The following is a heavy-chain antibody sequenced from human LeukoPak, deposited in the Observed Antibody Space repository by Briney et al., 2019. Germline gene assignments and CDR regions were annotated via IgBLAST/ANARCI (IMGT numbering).Heavy chain of an antibody. CDR2: INHSGST. V-gene: IGHV4-34*01. D-gene: IGHD3-3*01. J-gene: IGHJ4*02. CDR1: GGSFSGYY. CDR3: ARDTDDFINFDY. Sequence: PSETLSLTCAVYGGSFSGYYWSWIRQPPGKGLEWIGEINHSGSTNYNPSLKSRVTISVDTSKNQFSLKLSSVTAADTAVYYCARDTDDFINFDYWGQGTLVTVSS.